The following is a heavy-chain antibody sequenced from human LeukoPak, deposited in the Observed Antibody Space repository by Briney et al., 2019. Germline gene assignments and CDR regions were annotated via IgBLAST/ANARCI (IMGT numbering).Heavy chain of an antibody. CDR2: IDPTSGKT. J-gene: IGHJ3*02. CDR1: GYTFTTYY. D-gene: IGHD6-19*01. V-gene: IGHV1-46*01. Sequence: ASVKVSCKASGYTFTTYYIHWVRQAPGQGLEWMGVIDPTSGKTNYAQKFQGRVTMNRDMSTSTIYLELTSLRSDDTAFYYCARDLRTVTVAGLGVFDIWGQGTVSVSS. CDR3: ARDLRTVTVAGLGVFDI.